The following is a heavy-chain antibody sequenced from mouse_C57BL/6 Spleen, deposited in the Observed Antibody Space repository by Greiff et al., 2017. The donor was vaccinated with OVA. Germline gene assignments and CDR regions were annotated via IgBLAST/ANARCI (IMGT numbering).Heavy chain of an antibody. J-gene: IGHJ2*01. CDR2: IDPSDSYT. Sequence: QVQLQQPGAELVMPGASVKLSCKASGYTFTSYWMHWVKQRPGQGLEWIGEIDPSDSYTNYNQKFKGKSTLTVDKSSSTAYMQLSSLTSEDSAVYYCARDEDFDYWGQGTTLTVSS. CDR3: ARDEDFDY. V-gene: IGHV1-69*01. CDR1: GYTFTSYW.